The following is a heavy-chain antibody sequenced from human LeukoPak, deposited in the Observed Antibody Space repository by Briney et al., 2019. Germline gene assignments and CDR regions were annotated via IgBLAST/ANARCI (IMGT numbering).Heavy chain of an antibody. V-gene: IGHV3-15*01. CDR3: TTGGYYDSSGYYYAYFDY. Sequence: GGSLRLSCAASGSTFSNAWMSWVRQAPGKGLEWVGRVKSKTDGGTTDYAAPVKGRFTISRDDSKNTLYLQMNSLKTEDTAVYYCTTGGYYDSSGYYYAYFDYWGQGTLVTVSS. D-gene: IGHD3-22*01. CDR1: GSTFSNAW. CDR2: VKSKTDGGTT. J-gene: IGHJ4*02.